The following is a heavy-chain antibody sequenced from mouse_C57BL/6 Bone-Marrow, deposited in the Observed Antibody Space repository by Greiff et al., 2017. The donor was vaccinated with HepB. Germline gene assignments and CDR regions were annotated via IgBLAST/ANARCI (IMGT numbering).Heavy chain of an antibody. J-gene: IGHJ1*03. Sequence: VQLQQSGAELVRPGASVKLSCTASGFNIKDDYMHWVKQRPEQGLEWIGWIDPENGDTEYASKFQGKATITADTSSNTAYLKLSSLTSEDTAVYYWTSAVVAPYWYFDVWGTGTTVTVSS. CDR3: TSAVVAPYWYFDV. CDR1: GFNIKDDY. D-gene: IGHD1-1*01. CDR2: IDPENGDT. V-gene: IGHV14-4*01.